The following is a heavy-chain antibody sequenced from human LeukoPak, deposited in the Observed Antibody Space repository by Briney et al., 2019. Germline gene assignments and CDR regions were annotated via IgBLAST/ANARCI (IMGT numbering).Heavy chain of an antibody. Sequence: SETLSLTCAVYGGSFSGYYWSWIRQPPGKGLEWIGEINHSGSTNYNPSLKSRVPISVDTSKNQFSLKLSSVTAADTAVYYCARDDYGDYAFDYWGQGTLVTVSS. J-gene: IGHJ4*02. D-gene: IGHD4-17*01. CDR3: ARDDYGDYAFDY. CDR1: GGSFSGYY. CDR2: INHSGST. V-gene: IGHV4-34*01.